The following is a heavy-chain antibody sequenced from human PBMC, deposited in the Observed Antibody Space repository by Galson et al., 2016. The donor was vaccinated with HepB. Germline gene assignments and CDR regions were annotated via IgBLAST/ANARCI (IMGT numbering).Heavy chain of an antibody. J-gene: IGHJ4*02. Sequence: SETLSLTCTVSDGSISSNSFSWGWIRQPPGKGLECIGTVYRGRAYYNPSLEGRVTITVGMSTDLFSIRLRSVTASDPAVYYCARLVPALLDYYFDYWGQGALVAVSS. CDR1: DGSISSNSFS. D-gene: IGHD3/OR15-3a*01. CDR3: ARLVPALLDYYFDY. CDR2: VYRGRA. V-gene: IGHV4-39*01.